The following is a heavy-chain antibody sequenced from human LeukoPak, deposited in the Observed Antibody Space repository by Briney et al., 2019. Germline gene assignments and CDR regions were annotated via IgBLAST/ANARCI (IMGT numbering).Heavy chain of an antibody. D-gene: IGHD1/OR15-1a*01. CDR1: GDSVSSNSAA. V-gene: IGHV6-1*01. CDR3: AREASGTPGYFDS. CDR2: TYYRSKWYN. J-gene: IGHJ4*02. Sequence: SQTLSLTCAISGDSVSSNSAAWSWIRQSPSRGLEWLGRTYYRSKWYNGYAISVKSRITINPDTSKNQVSLQLNTVTLEDTAVYYCAREASGTPGYFDSWGQGTLVTVSS.